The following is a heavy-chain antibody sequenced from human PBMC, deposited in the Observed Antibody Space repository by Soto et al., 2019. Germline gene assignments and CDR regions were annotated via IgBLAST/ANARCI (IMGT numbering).Heavy chain of an antibody. D-gene: IGHD6-19*01. V-gene: IGHV3-30*18. CDR3: AKDRYSSGWYYY. Sequence: GSLRLSCAASGFTFSSYGMHWVRQSPGKGLEWVAVISYDGSNKYYADSVKGRFTISRDNSKNTLYLQMNSLRAEDTAVYYCAKDRYSSGWYYYWGQGTLVTVSS. CDR2: ISYDGSNK. J-gene: IGHJ4*02. CDR1: GFTFSSYG.